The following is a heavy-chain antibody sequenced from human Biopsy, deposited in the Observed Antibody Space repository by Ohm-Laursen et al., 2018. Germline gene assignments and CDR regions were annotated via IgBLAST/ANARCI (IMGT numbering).Heavy chain of an antibody. J-gene: IGHJ4*02. CDR2: TFESGDNT. CDR3: AKTLGDSYGSRYFDY. D-gene: IGHD5-18*01. CDR1: GFTFSSYG. V-gene: IGHV3-NL1*01. Sequence: SLRLSCAASGFTFSSYGMHWARQAPGKGLEWVSVTFESGDNTHYGDSVKGRFSVSRDNSKSTLYLQMNSLRAEDTAVYYCAKTLGDSYGSRYFDYWGQGTLVTVSS.